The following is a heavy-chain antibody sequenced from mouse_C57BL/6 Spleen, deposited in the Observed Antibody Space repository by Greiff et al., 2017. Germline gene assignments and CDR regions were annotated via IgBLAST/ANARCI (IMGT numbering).Heavy chain of an antibody. D-gene: IGHD1-1*01. CDR1: GYTFTSYW. Sequence: QVQLQQPGAELVKPGASVKLSCKASGYTFTSYWMHWVKQRPGQGLEWIGMIHPNSGSTNYNEKFKSKATLTVDKSSSTAYMQLSSLTSEDSAVYYCAREGKTGSSYPYYAMDYWGQGTSVTVSS. V-gene: IGHV1-64*01. J-gene: IGHJ4*01. CDR3: AREGKTGSSYPYYAMDY. CDR2: IHPNSGST.